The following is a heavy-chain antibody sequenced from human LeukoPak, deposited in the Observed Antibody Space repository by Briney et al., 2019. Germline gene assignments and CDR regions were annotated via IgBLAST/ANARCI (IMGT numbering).Heavy chain of an antibody. CDR2: IKSKTDGGTT. Sequence: GWSLRHSCAASGFTFSNAWMSWVCQAPGKGLEWVGRIKSKTDGGTTDYAAPVKGRFTISRDDSKNSLSLQMNSLKSEDTAVYYCTTDTEGVWGQGTMVTVSS. CDR3: TTDTEGV. V-gene: IGHV3-15*01. J-gene: IGHJ3*01. CDR1: GFTFSNAW.